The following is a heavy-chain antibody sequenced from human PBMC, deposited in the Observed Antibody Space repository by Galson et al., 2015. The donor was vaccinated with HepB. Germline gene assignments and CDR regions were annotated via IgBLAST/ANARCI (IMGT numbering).Heavy chain of an antibody. Sequence: HWVRQASGKGLEWVGRIRTKVNSYATAYAASVKGRFTISRDESKNTAYLQMNSLKSEDTAVYYCTRRVDYDFWSGYPSEAFDIWGPGTMVVVSS. D-gene: IGHD3-3*01. CDR3: TRRVDYDFWSGYPSEAFDI. CDR2: IRTKVNSYAT. V-gene: IGHV3-73*01. J-gene: IGHJ3*02.